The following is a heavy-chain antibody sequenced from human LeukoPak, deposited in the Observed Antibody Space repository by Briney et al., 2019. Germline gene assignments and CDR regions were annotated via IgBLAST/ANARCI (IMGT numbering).Heavy chain of an antibody. CDR2: IYYSGST. CDR3: AREAGYSSGWSPFDY. J-gene: IGHJ4*02. CDR1: GGSISIYY. Sequence: SETLSLTCTVSGGSISIYYWSWIRQPPGKGLEWIGYIYYSGSTNYNPSLKSRVTISVDTSKNQFSLKLSSVTAADTAVYYCAREAGYSSGWSPFDYWGQGTLVTVSS. D-gene: IGHD6-19*01. V-gene: IGHV4-59*01.